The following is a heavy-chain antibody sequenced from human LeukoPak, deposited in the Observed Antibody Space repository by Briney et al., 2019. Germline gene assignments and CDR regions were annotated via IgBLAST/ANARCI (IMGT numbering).Heavy chain of an antibody. CDR2: VSPDSGDT. V-gene: IGHV1-8*01. CDR1: GYTFTNND. Sequence: ASVKVSCKASGYTFTNNDINWVRQATGKGIEWMGWVSPDSGDTGYAPNFRGRVTMTTDTSINTAYMELTSLTSEDTAIYFCTRGRAAGDWGQGTLVTVSS. CDR3: TRGRAAGD. D-gene: IGHD6-19*01. J-gene: IGHJ4*02.